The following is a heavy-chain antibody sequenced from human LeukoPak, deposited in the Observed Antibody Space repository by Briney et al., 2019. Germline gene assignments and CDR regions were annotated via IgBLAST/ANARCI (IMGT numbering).Heavy chain of an antibody. D-gene: IGHD6-19*01. J-gene: IGHJ4*02. Sequence: GGSLRLSCAASGFTFSSYSMNWVRQAPGKGLEWVSSISSSSSYIYYADSVKGRLTISRDNAKNSLYLQMNSLRAEDMAVYYCATTPSGWPDYWGQGTLVTVSS. CDR3: ATTPSGWPDY. CDR2: ISSSSSYI. CDR1: GFTFSSYS. V-gene: IGHV3-21*01.